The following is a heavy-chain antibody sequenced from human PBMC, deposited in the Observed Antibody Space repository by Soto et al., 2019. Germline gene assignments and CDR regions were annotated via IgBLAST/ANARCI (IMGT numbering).Heavy chain of an antibody. J-gene: IGHJ4*02. CDR3: SRSLAIDSDS. Sequence: PGGSLRLSCSASGFNFAAYTMSWVRLTPGKGLEWVGFIRRIAYGGTTDYAASVKGRFTISRDDSRKIVYLQMSRLKIEDTAVYYCSRSLAIDSDSWGKGT. CDR2: IRRIAYGGTT. CDR1: GFNFAAYT. V-gene: IGHV3-49*04.